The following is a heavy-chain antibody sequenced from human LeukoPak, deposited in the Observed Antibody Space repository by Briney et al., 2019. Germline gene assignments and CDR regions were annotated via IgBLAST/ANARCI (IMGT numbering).Heavy chain of an antibody. D-gene: IGHD3-10*02. J-gene: IGHJ4*02. CDR3: ARHSSYVSPVRY. Sequence: PSETQSLTCTVSGGSISNSSYYWGWIRQPPGKGLEWIGSIFYSGSTYYNPSLKSRVTISVDTSKNQFSLKLSSVTAADTAVYFCARHSSYVSPVRYWGQGTLVTVSP. CDR1: GGSISNSSYY. V-gene: IGHV4-39*01. CDR2: IFYSGST.